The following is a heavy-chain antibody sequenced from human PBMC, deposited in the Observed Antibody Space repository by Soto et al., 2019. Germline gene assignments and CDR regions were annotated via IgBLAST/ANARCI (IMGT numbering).Heavy chain of an antibody. V-gene: IGHV3-23*01. D-gene: IGHD3-16*02. CDR2: ISGSGTST. CDR1: VFTFSSYA. Sequence: WWSLRLSCSASVFTFSSYALNWFRQAPGKGLEWVAEISGSGTSTYYAPSVKGRFIISSDSSKNTLYLRMYSLRAEDTAMYYCAKSLSALFSLGDFKYWGQGALVTVSS. CDR3: AKSLSALFSLGDFKY. J-gene: IGHJ4*02.